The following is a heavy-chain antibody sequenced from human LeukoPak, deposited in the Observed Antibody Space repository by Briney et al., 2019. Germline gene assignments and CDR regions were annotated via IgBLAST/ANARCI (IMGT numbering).Heavy chain of an antibody. D-gene: IGHD3-10*01. J-gene: IGHJ6*02. Sequence: GGSLRLSCAASGFTFYSYAMSWVRQAPGKGLEGVSAISGSGASTYYADSVQGRFTITRDNSKNMLLLQMNRLTAEDTAVYFCARWYFGESDSPFFYFFFGMDVWGQGTTVTVSS. CDR2: ISGSGAST. CDR1: GFTFYSYA. V-gene: IGHV3-23*01. CDR3: ARWYFGESDSPFFYFFFGMDV.